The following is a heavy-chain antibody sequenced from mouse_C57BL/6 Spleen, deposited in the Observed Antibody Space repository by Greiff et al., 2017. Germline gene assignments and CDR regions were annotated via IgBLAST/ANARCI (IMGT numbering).Heavy chain of an antibody. V-gene: IGHV1-72*01. D-gene: IGHD1-1*01. CDR1: GYTFTSYW. Sequence: QVQLQQPGAELVKPGASVKLSCKASGYTFTSYWMHWVKQRPGRGLEWIGSIDPNSGGTKYNEKFKSKATLTVDKPSSTAYMQLSSLTSEDSAVYYCARGYYGSSPWFAYWGQGTLVTVSA. CDR3: ARGYYGSSPWFAY. J-gene: IGHJ3*01. CDR2: IDPNSGGT.